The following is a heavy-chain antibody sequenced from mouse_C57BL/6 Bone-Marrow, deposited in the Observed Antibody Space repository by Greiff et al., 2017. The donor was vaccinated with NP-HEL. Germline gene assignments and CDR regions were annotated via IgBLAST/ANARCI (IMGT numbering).Heavy chain of an antibody. CDR3: ARRYDYEGFAY. J-gene: IGHJ3*01. CDR2: ISSGGSYT. Sequence: DVKLVESGGDLVKPGGSLKLSCAASGFTFSSYGMSWVRQTPDKRLEWAATISSGGSYTYYPDSVKGRFTISRDNAKNTLYLQMSSLKSEDTAMYYCARRYDYEGFAYWGQGTLVTVSA. CDR1: GFTFSSYG. D-gene: IGHD2-4*01. V-gene: IGHV5-6*02.